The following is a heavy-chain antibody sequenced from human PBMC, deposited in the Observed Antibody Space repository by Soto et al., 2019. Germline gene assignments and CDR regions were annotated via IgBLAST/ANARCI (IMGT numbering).Heavy chain of an antibody. CDR1: GFTFSSYS. CDR3: SKDPSYDILTGPRAPFFDY. CDR2: ISSSSSTI. J-gene: IGHJ4*02. Sequence: GGSLRLSCAASGFTFSSYSMNWVRQAPGKGLEWVSYISSSSSTIYYADSVKGRFTISRDNAKNSLYLQMNSLRAEDTAVYYCSKDPSYDILTGPRAPFFDYWGQGTLVTVSS. D-gene: IGHD3-9*01. V-gene: IGHV3-48*01.